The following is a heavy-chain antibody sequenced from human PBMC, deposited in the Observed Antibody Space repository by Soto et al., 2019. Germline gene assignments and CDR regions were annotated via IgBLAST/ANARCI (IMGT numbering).Heavy chain of an antibody. CDR3: ARDGAVVVPDAMPRPFEY. V-gene: IGHV6-1*01. D-gene: IGHD2-2*01. Sequence: PSQTLSLTCAISGDSVSSNSAAWNWIRQSPSRGLEWLGRTYYRSKWYNDYAVSVKSRITINPDTSKNQFSLQLNSVTPEDTAVYYCARDGAVVVPDAMPRPFEYWGQGTLVTVSS. J-gene: IGHJ4*02. CDR1: GDSVSSNSAA. CDR2: TYYRSKWYN.